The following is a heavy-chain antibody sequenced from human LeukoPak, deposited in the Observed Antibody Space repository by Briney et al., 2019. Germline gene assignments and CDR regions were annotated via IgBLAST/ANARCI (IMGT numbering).Heavy chain of an antibody. Sequence: PGGSLRLSCVASGFSVSGYAMSWVRQAPGKGPEWVSGVLSSGATYYSDSVKGRFTISRDTSKNTLYLQMNSLRSEDTAIYSCAKDLTYGDGRCGFVPWGQGTLVTVSS. CDR2: VLSSGAT. V-gene: IGHV3-23*01. CDR3: AKDLTYGDGRCGFVP. J-gene: IGHJ5*02. D-gene: IGHD4-17*01. CDR1: GFSVSGYA.